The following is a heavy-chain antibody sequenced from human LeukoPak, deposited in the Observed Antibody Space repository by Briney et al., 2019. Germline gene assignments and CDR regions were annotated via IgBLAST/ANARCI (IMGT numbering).Heavy chain of an antibody. CDR1: GFTFSNYW. J-gene: IGHJ4*02. Sequence: RGCLRLSCAASGFTFSNYWMTWVRQAPAKGLEWVANINQDGTQKYYLDSVNGRFTISRDNAKNSLYLQMNNLRVEDTAVYYCARDELIIATRGGINFWGQGTLVTVSS. D-gene: IGHD3-16*01. CDR2: INQDGTQK. V-gene: IGHV3-7*01. CDR3: ARDELIIATRGGINF.